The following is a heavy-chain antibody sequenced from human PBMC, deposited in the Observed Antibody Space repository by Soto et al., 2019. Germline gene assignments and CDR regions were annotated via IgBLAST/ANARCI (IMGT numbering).Heavy chain of an antibody. CDR2: VSYYGSYT. D-gene: IGHD3-22*01. CDR1: GFAFSSYG. J-gene: IGHJ4*02. CDR3: AKAQEYYDSSGQYYFDY. V-gene: IGHV3-30*18. Sequence: SLRLSCAASGFAFSSYGMHWVRQAPGKGPEWVAFVSYYGSYTYYADSVKGRFTISRDNSKNTVLLQMNSLRPEDTAVYYCAKAQEYYDSSGQYYFDYWGQGTLVTVSS.